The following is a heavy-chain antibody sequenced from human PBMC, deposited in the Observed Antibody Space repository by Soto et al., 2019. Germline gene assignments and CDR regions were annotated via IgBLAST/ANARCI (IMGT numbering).Heavy chain of an antibody. J-gene: IGHJ3*02. Sequence: SVKVSCKASGGTFSSYTISWVRQAPGQGLEWMGRIIPILGIANYAQKFQGRVTITADKSTSTAYMELSSLRSEDTAVYYCARDHSSSGWYGDDAFDIWGQGTMVTVS. V-gene: IGHV1-69*04. CDR3: ARDHSSSGWYGDDAFDI. CDR1: GGTFSSYT. D-gene: IGHD6-19*01. CDR2: IIPILGIA.